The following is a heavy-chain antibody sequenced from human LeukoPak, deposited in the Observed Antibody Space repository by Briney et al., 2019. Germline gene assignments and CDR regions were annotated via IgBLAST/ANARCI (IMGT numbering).Heavy chain of an antibody. Sequence: QAGGSLRLSCTASGFTFGDYAMTWVRQAPGKGLECVGFIRSRAYGGTTEYAASVKGRFTISRDDSKSIAYLQMNSLKTEHTAVYYCTLGGRTFDYWGQGTLVTVYS. CDR1: GFTFGDYA. CDR2: IRSRAYGGTT. J-gene: IGHJ4*02. V-gene: IGHV3-49*04. CDR3: TLGGRTFDY.